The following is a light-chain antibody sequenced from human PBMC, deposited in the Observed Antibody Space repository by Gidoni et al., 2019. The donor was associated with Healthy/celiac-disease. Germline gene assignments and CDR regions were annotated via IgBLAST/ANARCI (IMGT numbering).Light chain of an antibody. Sequence: SVLTQPPPVSGAPGQSVTISCTGSSSNIGAGYDVHWYQQLPGTAPKLLIYGNSNRPSGVPDRFSGSKSGTSASLAITGLQAEDEADYYCQSYDSSLSGPYVVFGGGTKLTVL. J-gene: IGLJ2*01. V-gene: IGLV1-40*01. CDR3: QSYDSSLSGPYVV. CDR2: GNS. CDR1: SSNIGAGYD.